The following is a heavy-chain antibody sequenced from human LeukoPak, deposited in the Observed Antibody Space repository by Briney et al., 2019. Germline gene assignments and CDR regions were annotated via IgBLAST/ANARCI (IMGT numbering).Heavy chain of an antibody. D-gene: IGHD5-12*01. J-gene: IGHJ4*02. Sequence: SVKVSCKASGGTFSSYAISWVRQAPGQGLEWMGRIIPILGIANYAQKFQGRVTITADKSTSTAYMELSSLRSEDTAVYYCARDGGGYDLHYWGQGTLVTVSS. V-gene: IGHV1-69*04. CDR2: IIPILGIA. CDR3: ARDGGGYDLHY. CDR1: GGTFSSYA.